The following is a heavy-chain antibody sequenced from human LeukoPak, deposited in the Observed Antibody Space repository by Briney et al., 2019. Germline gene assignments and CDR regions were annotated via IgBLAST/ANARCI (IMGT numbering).Heavy chain of an antibody. Sequence: PGGSLRLSCAASGFTFSSYAMSWVRQAPGKGLEWVSAISGSGGSTYYADSVKGRFTISRDNSKNTLYLQMNSLRAEDTAVYYCATQWGITTFGVVIWWGQGTLVTVSS. D-gene: IGHD3-3*01. J-gene: IGHJ4*02. CDR3: ATQWGITTFGVVIW. V-gene: IGHV3-23*01. CDR2: ISGSGGST. CDR1: GFTFSSYA.